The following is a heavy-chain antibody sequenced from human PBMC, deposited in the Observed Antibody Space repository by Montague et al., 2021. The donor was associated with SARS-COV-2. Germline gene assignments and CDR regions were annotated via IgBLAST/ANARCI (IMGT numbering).Heavy chain of an antibody. V-gene: IGHV3-48*04. J-gene: IGHJ6*02. CDR2: ISSSSSTI. CDR3: AREGEMATIWVGYYYYYGMDV. Sequence: SLRLSCAASGFTFSSYSMNWVRQAPGKGLEWVSYISSSSSTIYYADSVKDRFAISRDNAKNSLYLQMNSLRAEDTAVYYCAREGEMATIWVGYYYYYGMDVWGQGTTATVSS. D-gene: IGHD5-24*01. CDR1: GFTFSSYS.